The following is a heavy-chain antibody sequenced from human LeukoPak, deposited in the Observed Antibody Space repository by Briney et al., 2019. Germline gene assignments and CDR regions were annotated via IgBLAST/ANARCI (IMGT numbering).Heavy chain of an antibody. Sequence: ASVKVSCKASGYTFTSYHMHWVRQAPGQGLEWMGRINPNSGDTNYAQKFQGRVTMTRDTSISTAYMELSRLRSDDTTVYYCARDYCSSTSCLFDYWGQGTLVTVSS. CDR3: ARDYCSSTSCLFDY. V-gene: IGHV1-2*06. J-gene: IGHJ4*02. CDR2: INPNSGDT. CDR1: GYTFTSYH. D-gene: IGHD2-2*01.